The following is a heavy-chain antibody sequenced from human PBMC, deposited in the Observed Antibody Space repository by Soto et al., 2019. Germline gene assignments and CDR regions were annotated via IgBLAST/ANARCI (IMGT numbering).Heavy chain of an antibody. Sequence: QVQLQESGPGLVKPSQTLSLTCTVSGGSLSSGDYYWSWIRQPPGKGLERIGYIYYSGSTYYNPSLKRRVTISVDTSKNQFSLKLSSVTAADTAVYYCARADSSGYMDYWGQGTLVTVSS. J-gene: IGHJ4*02. CDR2: IYYSGST. CDR1: GGSLSSGDYY. D-gene: IGHD3-22*01. CDR3: ARADSSGYMDY. V-gene: IGHV4-30-4*01.